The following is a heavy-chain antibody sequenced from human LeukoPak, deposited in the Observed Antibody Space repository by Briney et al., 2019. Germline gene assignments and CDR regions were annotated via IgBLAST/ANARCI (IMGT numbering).Heavy chain of an antibody. CDR2: IIERGST. J-gene: IGHJ5*02. Sequence: PSETLSLTCAVSGGSFSVHYWSWIRQSPGKGLEWIGEIIERGSTNYNPSLKSRVTISRDTSKNHFSLKVSSVTAADATVYYCARGPITEDGTFHSPNAWGQGTLVTVSS. D-gene: IGHD1-1*01. V-gene: IGHV4-34*01. CDR1: GGSFSVHY. CDR3: ARGPITEDGTFHSPNA.